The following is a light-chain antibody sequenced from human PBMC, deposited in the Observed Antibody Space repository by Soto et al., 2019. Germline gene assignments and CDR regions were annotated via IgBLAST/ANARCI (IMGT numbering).Light chain of an antibody. CDR1: SSDVGAFND. J-gene: IGLJ2*01. V-gene: IGLV2-14*01. CDR3: ASFTTSKPWI. CDR2: EVT. Sequence: QSVLTQPASVSGSPGQSITISCTGTSSDVGAFNDVSWFQQYPGKAPKLIVYEVTNRPSGASNRFSGSKSGNTASLTIYGLQAEDEADYYCASFTTSKPWIFGGGTKLTVL.